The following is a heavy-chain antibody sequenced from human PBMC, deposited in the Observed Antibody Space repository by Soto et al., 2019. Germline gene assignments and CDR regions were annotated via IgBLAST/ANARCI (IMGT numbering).Heavy chain of an antibody. CDR1: GYTFTTYG. J-gene: IGHJ4*02. Sequence: QVQLVQSGAEVKKPGASVKVSCKASGYTFTTYGISWVRQAPGQGLEWVGWISAYSGNTKYAQKLQGRVTVTTDASTSTAYMEVRSLRSDDTAVYYCASGRYGDYWGQGTLVTTSS. CDR3: ASGRYGDY. CDR2: ISAYSGNT. D-gene: IGHD1-26*01. V-gene: IGHV1-18*01.